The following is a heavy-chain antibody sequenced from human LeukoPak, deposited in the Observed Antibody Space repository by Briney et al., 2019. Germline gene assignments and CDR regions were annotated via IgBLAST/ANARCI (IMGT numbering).Heavy chain of an antibody. CDR1: GGSISSGGYY. J-gene: IGHJ6*03. V-gene: IGHV4-61*02. Sequence: SETLSLTCTVSGGSISSGGYYWSWIRQPAGKGLEWIGRIYTSGTTNYNPSLKSRVTISVDTSKNQFSLKRSSVTAADTAVYYCARSVEGYCSGGSCYSYYYYMDVWGKGTTVTVSS. CDR2: IYTSGTT. D-gene: IGHD2-15*01. CDR3: ARSVEGYCSGGSCYSYYYYMDV.